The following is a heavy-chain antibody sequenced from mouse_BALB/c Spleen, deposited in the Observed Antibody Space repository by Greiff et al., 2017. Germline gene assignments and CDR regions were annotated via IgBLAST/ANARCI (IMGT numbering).Heavy chain of an antibody. D-gene: IGHD2-1*01. CDR3: ARIYYGNYDWYFDV. V-gene: IGHV3-8*02. Sequence: DVMLVESGPSLVKPSQTLSLTCSVTGDSITSGYWNWIRKFPGNKLEYMGYISYSGSTYYNPSLKSRISITRDTSKNQYYLQLNSVTTEDTATYYCARIYYGNYDWYFDVWGAGTTVTVSS. J-gene: IGHJ1*01. CDR1: GDSITSGY. CDR2: ISYSGST.